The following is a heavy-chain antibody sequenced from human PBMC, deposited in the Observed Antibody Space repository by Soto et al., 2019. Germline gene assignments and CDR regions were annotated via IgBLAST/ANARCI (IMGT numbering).Heavy chain of an antibody. CDR1: GFTFSSYG. J-gene: IGHJ4*02. CDR3: AKDILFFGELLPTDY. D-gene: IGHD3-10*01. CDR2: ISYDGSNK. V-gene: IGHV3-30*18. Sequence: PGGSLRLSCAASGFTFSSYGMHWVRQAPGKGLEWVAVISYDGSNKYYADSVKGRFTISRDNSKNTLYLQMNSLRAEDTAVYYCAKDILFFGELLPTDYWGQGTLVTVYS.